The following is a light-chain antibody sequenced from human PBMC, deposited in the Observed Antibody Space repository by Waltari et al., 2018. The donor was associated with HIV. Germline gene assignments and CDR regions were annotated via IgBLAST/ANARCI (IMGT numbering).Light chain of an antibody. V-gene: IGLV7-46*01. CDR1: PGPVTSAHH. Sequence: QAVVTQEPSLTVSPGGTVTLTCGSSPGPVTSAHHPYWFQQKSGQAPRTLIYDTFNKHSWTPARFSGSLLGGKAALTLSGAQPEDEAEYFCLLSFAGARPVVFGGGTNLTVL. J-gene: IGLJ2*01. CDR2: DTF. CDR3: LLSFAGARPVV.